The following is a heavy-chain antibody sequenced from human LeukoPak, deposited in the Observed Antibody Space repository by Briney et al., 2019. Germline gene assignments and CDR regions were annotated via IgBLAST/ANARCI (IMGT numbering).Heavy chain of an antibody. D-gene: IGHD1-26*01. V-gene: IGHV1-69*04. J-gene: IGHJ4*02. Sequence: ASVKVSCKASGGTFSSYAISWVRQAPGQGLEWMGRIIPILGIANYAQKFQGRVTITADKSTSTVYMELSSLRSEDTAVYYCARGIDAVGAIDYWGQGTLVTVSS. CDR3: ARGIDAVGAIDY. CDR1: GGTFSSYA. CDR2: IIPILGIA.